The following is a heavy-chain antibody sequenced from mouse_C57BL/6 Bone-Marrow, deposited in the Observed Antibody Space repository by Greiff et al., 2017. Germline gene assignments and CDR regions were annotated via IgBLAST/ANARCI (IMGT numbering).Heavy chain of an antibody. V-gene: IGHV1-64*01. D-gene: IGHD2-1*01. CDR1: W. J-gene: IGHJ4*01. CDR2: IHPNSGST. Sequence: VQLQQPGAELVKPGASVKLSYWMHWVKQRPGQGLEWIGMIHPNSGSTNYNEKFKSKATLTVDTSSSTAYMQLSSLTSEDSAVYYGANRYGNYRGAMDYWGQGTSVTVSS. CDR3: ANRYGNYRGAMDY.